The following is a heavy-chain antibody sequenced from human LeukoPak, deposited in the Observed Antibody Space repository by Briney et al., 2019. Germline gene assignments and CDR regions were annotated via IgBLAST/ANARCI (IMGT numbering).Heavy chain of an antibody. Sequence: SETLSLTCTVSGGSISSYYWSWIRQPPGEGLEWIGYIYYSGSTNYNPSLKSRVTISVDTSKNQFSLKLSSVTAADTAVYYCARGGLTTVTTMIYRHWGQGTLVTVSS. D-gene: IGHD4-17*01. CDR3: ARGGLTTVTTMIYRH. V-gene: IGHV4-59*01. J-gene: IGHJ4*02. CDR2: IYYSGST. CDR1: GGSISSYY.